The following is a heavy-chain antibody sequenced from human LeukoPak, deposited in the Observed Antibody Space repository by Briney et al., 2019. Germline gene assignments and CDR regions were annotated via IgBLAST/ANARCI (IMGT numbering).Heavy chain of an antibody. D-gene: IGHD5-18*01. V-gene: IGHV1-18*04. CDR1: GYTFTSYY. CDR2: ISAYNGNT. CDR3: TRDLGVDTTMIFFDY. J-gene: IGHJ4*02. Sequence: ASVKVSCKASGYTFTSYYMHWVRQAPGQGLEWMGWISAYNGNTNSVQKFQGRVTMTADTSTSTAYMELRSLRSDDTAVYFCTRDLGVDTTMIFFDYWGQGTMVTVSS.